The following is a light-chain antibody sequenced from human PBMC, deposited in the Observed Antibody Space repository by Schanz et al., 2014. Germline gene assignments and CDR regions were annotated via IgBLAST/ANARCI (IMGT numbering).Light chain of an antibody. CDR1: QSVSSN. V-gene: IGKV3D-15*01. Sequence: EIVMTQSPATLSVSPGERATLSCRASQSVSSNLAWYQQKPGQAPRLLIHDASTRATGIPGRFSGSGSGTDFTLTISRLEPEDFAVYFCQHYGSSSSITFGQGTRLE. CDR3: QHYGSSSSIT. J-gene: IGKJ5*01. CDR2: DAS.